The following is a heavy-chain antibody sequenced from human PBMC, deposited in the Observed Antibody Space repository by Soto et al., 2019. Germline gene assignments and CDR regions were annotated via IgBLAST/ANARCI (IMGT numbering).Heavy chain of an antibody. CDR2: INPNSGGT. V-gene: IGHV1-2*04. CDR3: ARVDFWSGYPVLSS. J-gene: IGHJ5*02. D-gene: IGHD3-3*01. CDR1: GHTFTGYY. Sequence: ASVKVSCKASGHTFTGYYMHWVRQAPGQGLEWMGWINPNSGGTNYAQKFQGWVTMTRDTSISTAYMELSRLRSDDTAVYYCARVDFWSGYPVLSSWGQRTLVTVS.